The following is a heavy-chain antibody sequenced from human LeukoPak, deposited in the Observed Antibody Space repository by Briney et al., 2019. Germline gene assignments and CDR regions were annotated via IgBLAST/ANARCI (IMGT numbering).Heavy chain of an antibody. V-gene: IGHV4-39*01. CDR1: GGSINSGYYY. Sequence: SETLSLTCAVSGGSINSGYYYWGWIRQPPGKGLEWIGSIYYSGSTYYNLSLKSRFSISVDTSKNQFSLKLSYVTAADTAVYYCVRGTQKLGSRGSFDSWGQGTLVTVSS. CDR2: IYYSGST. D-gene: IGHD2-2*01. J-gene: IGHJ4*02. CDR3: VRGTQKLGSRGSFDS.